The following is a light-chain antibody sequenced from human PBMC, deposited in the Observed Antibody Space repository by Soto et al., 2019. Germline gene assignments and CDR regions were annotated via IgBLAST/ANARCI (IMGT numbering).Light chain of an antibody. CDR2: DAS. CDR1: QSISSW. V-gene: IGKV1-5*01. J-gene: IGKJ1*01. CDR3: QQYNSYSRT. Sequence: DIQMTQSPSTLSASVGDRVTITCRASQSISSWLAWYQQKPGKAPKLLIYDASSLESGVPSRFSGSGSGTEFTLTISSLQPDDFATYSCQQYNSYSRTFGQGPKVDIK.